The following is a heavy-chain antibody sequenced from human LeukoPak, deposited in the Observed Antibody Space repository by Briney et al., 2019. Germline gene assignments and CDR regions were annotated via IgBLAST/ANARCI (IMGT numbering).Heavy chain of an antibody. J-gene: IGHJ5*02. CDR3: TRPQSSITIFGVVIAYNWFDP. CDR2: IRSKAYGGTT. D-gene: IGHD3-3*01. Sequence: PGGSLRLSRTASGFTFGDYAMSWVRQAPGKGLEWVGFIRSKAYGGTTEYAASVKGRFTISRDDSKSIAYLQMNSLKTEDTAAYYCTRPQSSITIFGVVIAYNWFDPWGQGTLVTVSS. CDR1: GFTFGDYA. V-gene: IGHV3-49*04.